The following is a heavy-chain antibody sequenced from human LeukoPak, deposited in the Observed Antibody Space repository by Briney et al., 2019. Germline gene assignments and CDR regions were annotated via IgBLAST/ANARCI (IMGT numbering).Heavy chain of an antibody. CDR3: ARGRRFLEWLGWFDP. J-gene: IGHJ5*02. Sequence: GGSLRLSCAASGFTFSSYAMHWVRQAPGKGLEWVAVISYDGSNKYYADSVKGRFTISRDNFKNTLYLQMNSLRAEDTAVYYCARGRRFLEWLGWFDPWGQGTLVTVSS. CDR1: GFTFSSYA. D-gene: IGHD3-3*01. CDR2: ISYDGSNK. V-gene: IGHV3-30*04.